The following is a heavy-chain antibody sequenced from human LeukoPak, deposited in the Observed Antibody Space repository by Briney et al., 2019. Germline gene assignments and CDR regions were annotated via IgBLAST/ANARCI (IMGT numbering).Heavy chain of an antibody. V-gene: IGHV4-39*01. J-gene: IGHJ4*02. CDR3: ARTRYYYNSRSYGAPYYFDY. CDR1: GGSLSRNSYY. CDR2: IYYSGST. Sequence: PSETLSLTCAVSGGSLSRNSYYWGWIRQPPGKGLEWIGSIYYSGSTYYNPSLKSRVTISVDTSKNQFSLKLSSVTAADTAVYYCARTRYYYNSRSYGAPYYFDYWGQGTLVTVS. D-gene: IGHD3-10*01.